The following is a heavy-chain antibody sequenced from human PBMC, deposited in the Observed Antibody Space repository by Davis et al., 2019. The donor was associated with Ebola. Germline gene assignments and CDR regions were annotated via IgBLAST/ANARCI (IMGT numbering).Heavy chain of an antibody. CDR2: FRSSGSTI. J-gene: IGHJ5*01. D-gene: IGHD5/OR15-5a*01. Sequence: GGSLRPSCAASGFTFSSYSTNWVRQAPGKGLEWVSSFRSSGSTIYYADSVRGRFTISRDHAKDSLFLQMKNLRADEPAVYFCARDSGAFYVDSWGQGTLVTVSS. CDR1: GFTFSSYS. CDR3: ARDSGAFYVDS. V-gene: IGHV3-48*04.